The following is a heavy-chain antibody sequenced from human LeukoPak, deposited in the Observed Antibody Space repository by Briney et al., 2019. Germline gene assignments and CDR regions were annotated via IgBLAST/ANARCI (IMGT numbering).Heavy chain of an antibody. Sequence: PGGSLRLSCAASGFTFSGSAMHWVRQASGKGLEWVGRIRSKANSYATAYAALVEGRFTISRDDSKNTAYLQMNSLKTEDTAVYYCTRGITMVRGHYYYGMDVWGQGTTVTVSS. CDR1: GFTFSGSA. D-gene: IGHD3-10*01. CDR2: IRSKANSYAT. V-gene: IGHV3-73*01. CDR3: TRGITMVRGHYYYGMDV. J-gene: IGHJ6*02.